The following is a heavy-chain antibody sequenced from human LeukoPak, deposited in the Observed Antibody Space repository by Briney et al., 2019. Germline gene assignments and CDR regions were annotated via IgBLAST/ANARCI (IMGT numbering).Heavy chain of an antibody. J-gene: IGHJ4*02. D-gene: IGHD6-13*01. CDR1: GFTFSSYS. V-gene: IGHV3-21*01. CDR2: ISSSSTYI. CDR3: ARDPLNRIGAAEW. Sequence: GGSLRLSCAASGFTFSSYSMNWVRQAPGKGLEWVSCISSSSTYIYYADSVKGRFTISRDNAKNSLYLQMNSLRADDTAVYYCARDPLNRIGAAEWWGQGTLVTVSS.